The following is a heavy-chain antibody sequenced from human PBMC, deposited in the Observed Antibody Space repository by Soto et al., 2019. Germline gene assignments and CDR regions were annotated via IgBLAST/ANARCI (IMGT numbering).Heavy chain of an antibody. V-gene: IGHV3-33*01. CDR3: ARFPPWLSYFDY. J-gene: IGHJ4*02. Sequence: PWGSLRLSCAASGFTFSSYGMHWVRQAPGKGLEWVAVIWYDGSNKYYADSVKGRFTISRDNSKNTLYLQMNSLRAEDTAVYYCARFPPWLSYFDYWGQGTLVTVSS. D-gene: IGHD3-22*01. CDR2: IWYDGSNK. CDR1: GFTFSSYG.